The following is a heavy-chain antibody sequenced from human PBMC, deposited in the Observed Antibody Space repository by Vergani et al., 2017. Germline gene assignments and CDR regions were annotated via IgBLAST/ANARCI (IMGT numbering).Heavy chain of an antibody. CDR3: ARDILNIGVVPAGNILGLDY. D-gene: IGHD2-2*01. CDR2: INPNSGGT. CDR1: GYTFTGYY. V-gene: IGHV1-2*02. Sequence: QVQLVQSGAEVKKPGASVKVSCKASGYTFTGYYMHWVRQAPGQGLEWMGWINPNSGGTNYAQKFQGRVTMTRDTSISTAYMELSRLRSDDTAVYYCARDILNIGVVPAGNILGLDYWGQGTLVTVSS. J-gene: IGHJ4*02.